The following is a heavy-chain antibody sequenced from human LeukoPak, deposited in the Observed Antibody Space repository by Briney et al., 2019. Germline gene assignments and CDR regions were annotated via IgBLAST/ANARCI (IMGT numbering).Heavy chain of an antibody. D-gene: IGHD5-24*01. V-gene: IGHV1-18*01. J-gene: IGHJ3*02. CDR1: GYTFTTYG. CDR2: ISPYNGNT. Sequence: ASVKVSCKASGYTFTTYGISWVRQAPGQGLEWVGWISPYNGNTNYAQNFQGRVTMTGDTSTSTVYMELSSLRSEDTAVYYCARVRDGYNDAYDIWGQGAMVTVTS. CDR3: ARVRDGYNDAYDI.